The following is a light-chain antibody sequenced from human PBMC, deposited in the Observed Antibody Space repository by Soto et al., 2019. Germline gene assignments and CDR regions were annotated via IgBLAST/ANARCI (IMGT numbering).Light chain of an antibody. Sequence: QSALTQPASVSGSPGQSITISCTGTSSDIGGYNYVSWYQHHPGKAPKLMIYDVTNRPSGVPNRFSGSKSGNTASLTISGVQSDDEADYYCCSYAGSYTWIFGGGTKLTVL. J-gene: IGLJ3*02. CDR1: SSDIGGYNY. CDR3: CSYAGSYTWI. CDR2: DVT. V-gene: IGLV2-14*01.